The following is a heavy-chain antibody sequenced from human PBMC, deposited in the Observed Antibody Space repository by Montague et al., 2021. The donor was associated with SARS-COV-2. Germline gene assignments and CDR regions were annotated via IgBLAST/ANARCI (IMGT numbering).Heavy chain of an antibody. CDR1: GFSLSTSGMC. CDR2: IDWDDDK. J-gene: IGHJ4*02. V-gene: IGHV2-70*11. CDR3: AREIAAAPDY. Sequence: PALVKPTQTLTLTCTFSGFSLSTSGMCVSWIRQPPGKALEWLARIDWDDDKYYSTSLKTRLTISKDTPKNQVVLTMTNTDPVDTATYYCAREIAAAPDYWDKVTLVAIPS. D-gene: IGHD6-13*01.